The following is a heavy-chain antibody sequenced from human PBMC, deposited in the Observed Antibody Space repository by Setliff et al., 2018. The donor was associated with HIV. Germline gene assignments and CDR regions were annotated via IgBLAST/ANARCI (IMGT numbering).Heavy chain of an antibody. V-gene: IGHV3-30-3*02. CDR1: GFTFNDYA. J-gene: IGHJ4*02. CDR3: AKTSSSSEYYFDY. D-gene: IGHD6-13*01. CDR2: ISHDGRNQ. Sequence: SLRLSCVASGFTFNDYAIHWVRQVPGKGLEWVAIISHDGRNQNYADSVKGRFTISRDNSKNTLYLQMNSLRAEDTAVYYCAKTSSSSEYYFDYWGQGTLVTVSS.